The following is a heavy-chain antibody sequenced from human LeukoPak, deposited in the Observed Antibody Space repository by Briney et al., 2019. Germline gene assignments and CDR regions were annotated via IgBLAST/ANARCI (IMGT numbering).Heavy chain of an antibody. D-gene: IGHD5-12*01. CDR1: GGTFSSYA. J-gene: IGHJ4*02. Sequence: SVKVSCKASGGTFSSYAISWVRQAPGQGLEWMGRIIPILGIANYAQKFQGRVTITADKSTSTAYMELSSLRSEDTAVYYCATRPHIVATIDMAYFDYWGQGTLVTVSS. V-gene: IGHV1-69*04. CDR3: ATRPHIVATIDMAYFDY. CDR2: IIPILGIA.